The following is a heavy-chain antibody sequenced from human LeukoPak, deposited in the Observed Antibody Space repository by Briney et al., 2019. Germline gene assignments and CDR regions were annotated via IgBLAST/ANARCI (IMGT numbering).Heavy chain of an antibody. J-gene: IGHJ3*02. D-gene: IGHD3-3*01. CDR2: IRYDGSNK. V-gene: IGHV3-30*02. Sequence: AGSLRLSCAASGFTFSSYGMHWVRQAPGKGLEWVAFIRYDGSNKYYADSAKGRFTISRDNSKNTLYLQMNSLRAEDTAVYYCAKITIFGVVHSPVHAFDIWGQGTMVTVSS. CDR3: AKITIFGVVHSPVHAFDI. CDR1: GFTFSSYG.